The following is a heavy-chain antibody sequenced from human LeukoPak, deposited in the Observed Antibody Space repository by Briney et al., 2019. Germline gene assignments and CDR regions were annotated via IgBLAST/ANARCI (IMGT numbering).Heavy chain of an antibody. CDR2: IYYSGST. CDR1: GGSISSYY. Sequence: PSETLSLTCTVSGGSISSYYWSWIRQPPGKGLEWIGYIYYSGSTNYNPSLKSRVTISVDTSKNQFSLKLSSVTAADTAVYYCARAYGGNSSILYNWFDPWGQGTLVTVSS. D-gene: IGHD4-23*01. CDR3: ARAYGGNSSILYNWFDP. J-gene: IGHJ5*02. V-gene: IGHV4-59*01.